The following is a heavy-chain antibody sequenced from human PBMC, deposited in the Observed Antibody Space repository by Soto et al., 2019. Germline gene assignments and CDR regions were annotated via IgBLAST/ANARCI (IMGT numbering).Heavy chain of an antibody. CDR1: GFTFSNAW. CDR3: TTAATVTTFDYGMDV. V-gene: IGHV3-15*07. J-gene: IGHJ6*02. D-gene: IGHD4-17*01. Sequence: GGSLRLSCAASGFTFSNAWMNWVRQAPGKGLEWVGRIKSKTDGGTTDYAAPVKGRFTISRDDSKNTLYLQMNSLKTEDTAVYYCTTAATVTTFDYGMDVWGQGTTVTVSS. CDR2: IKSKTDGGTT.